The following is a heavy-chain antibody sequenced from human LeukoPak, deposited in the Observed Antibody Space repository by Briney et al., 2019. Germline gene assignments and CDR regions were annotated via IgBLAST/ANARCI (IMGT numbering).Heavy chain of an antibody. D-gene: IGHD4-17*01. CDR2: ISSSSSYI. CDR3: ARGDGTTTSFDY. CDR1: GFTFSSYA. J-gene: IGHJ4*02. V-gene: IGHV3-21*01. Sequence: GGSLRLSCAASGFTFSSYAMSWVRQAPGKGLEWVSSISSSSSYIYYADSVKGRFTISRDNAKNSLYLQMNSLRAEDTAVYYCARGDGTTTSFDYWGQGTLVTVSS.